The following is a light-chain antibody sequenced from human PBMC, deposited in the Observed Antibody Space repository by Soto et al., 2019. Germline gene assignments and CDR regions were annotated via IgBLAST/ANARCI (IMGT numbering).Light chain of an antibody. Sequence: QSVLTQAPSASGTPGQRVTISCSGSNSNIGGNSVSWYHHLPGTAPKLLIFNNSQRPSGVPDRFSGSKSGTSASLAISGLQSEDEADYYWASCDDSLNGHWVFGGGTKLTVL. CDR2: NNS. J-gene: IGLJ3*02. CDR1: NSNIGGNS. CDR3: ASCDDSLNGHWV. V-gene: IGLV1-44*01.